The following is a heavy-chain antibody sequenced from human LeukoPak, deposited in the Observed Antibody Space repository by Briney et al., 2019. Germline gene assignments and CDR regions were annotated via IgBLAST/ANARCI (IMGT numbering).Heavy chain of an antibody. Sequence: ASVTVSCTASGYTFTGYYMHWVRQAPGQGLEWMGWINAGNGNTKYSQKFQVRVTITRDTSASTAYMELSSLRSEDTAVYYCARAAAGTIDYWGQGTLVTVSS. V-gene: IGHV1-3*01. CDR1: GYTFTGYY. J-gene: IGHJ4*02. CDR3: ARAAAGTIDY. CDR2: INAGNGNT. D-gene: IGHD6-13*01.